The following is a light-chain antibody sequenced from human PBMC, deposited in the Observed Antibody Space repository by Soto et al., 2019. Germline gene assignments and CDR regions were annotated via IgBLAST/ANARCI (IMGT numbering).Light chain of an antibody. CDR2: GAS. CDR1: QSVSSY. V-gene: IGKV3D-15*01. CDR3: QQYNNYWT. Sequence: EIVLTQSPATLSLSPWERATLSCRASQSVSSYLAWYQQKPGQAPRLLIYGASTRATDVPDRFSGSGSGAEFTLTISSLQSDDFATYYCQQYNNYWTFGQGTKVDIK. J-gene: IGKJ1*01.